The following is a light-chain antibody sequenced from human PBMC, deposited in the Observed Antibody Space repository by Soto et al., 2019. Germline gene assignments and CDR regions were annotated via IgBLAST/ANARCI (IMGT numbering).Light chain of an antibody. CDR3: QAWDSSTVV. Sequence: SYELTQPPSVSVAPRQTATITCGGNNIGSKSVQWYQQKPGQAPMLVVYDDTDRPSGIPERFSGYNSGNTATLTISGTQAMDEADYYCQAWDSSTVVFGGGTKLTVL. CDR2: DDT. V-gene: IGLV3-21*02. J-gene: IGLJ2*01. CDR1: NIGSKS.